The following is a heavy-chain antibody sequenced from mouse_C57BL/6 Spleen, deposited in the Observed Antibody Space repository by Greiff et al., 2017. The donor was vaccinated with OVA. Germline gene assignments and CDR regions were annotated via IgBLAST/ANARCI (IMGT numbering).Heavy chain of an antibody. CDR3: AKGSSAYGYYFDY. V-gene: IGHV2-2*01. D-gene: IGHD3-2*02. J-gene: IGHJ2*01. CDR1: GFSLTSYG. CDR2: IWSGGST. Sequence: VKLVESGPGLVQPSQSLSITCTVSGFSLTSYGVHWVRQSPGKGLEWLGVIWSGGSTDYNAAFISRLSISKDNSKSQVFFKMNSLQADDTAIYYGAKGSSAYGYYFDYWGQGTTLTVSS.